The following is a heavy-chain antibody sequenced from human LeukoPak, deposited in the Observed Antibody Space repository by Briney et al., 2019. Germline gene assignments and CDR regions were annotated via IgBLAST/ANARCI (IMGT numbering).Heavy chain of an antibody. Sequence: GGSLRLSCAASGFTFDDYAMRWVRQAPGKGLEWVSGISWNSGSIGYADSVKGRFTISRDNAKNSLYLQMNSLRAEDTALYYCAKDIRGYSGPGGYFDDWGQGTLVTVSS. J-gene: IGHJ4*02. CDR3: AKDIRGYSGPGGYFDD. CDR2: ISWNSGSI. V-gene: IGHV3-9*01. CDR1: GFTFDDYA. D-gene: IGHD5-12*01.